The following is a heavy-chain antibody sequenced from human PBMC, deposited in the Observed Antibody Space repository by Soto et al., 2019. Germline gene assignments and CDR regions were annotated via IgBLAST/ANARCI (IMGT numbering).Heavy chain of an antibody. D-gene: IGHD6-19*01. J-gene: IGHJ4*02. CDR3: ATGSGWYSPDY. Sequence: EVQLVESGGGLVQPGGSLRLSCAASGFTFSSNWMHWVRQAPGKGPVWVSRINGDGSTTNYADSVKGRFTISRDNAKNTLYLQRNSLRAEDTAVYYCATGSGWYSPDYWGQGTLVTVSS. CDR2: INGDGSTT. CDR1: GFTFSSNW. V-gene: IGHV3-74*01.